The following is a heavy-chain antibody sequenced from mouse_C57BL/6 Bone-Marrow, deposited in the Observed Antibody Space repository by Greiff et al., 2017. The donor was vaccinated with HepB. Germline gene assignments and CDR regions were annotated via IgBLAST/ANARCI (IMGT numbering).Heavy chain of an antibody. CDR2: INPSSGYT. J-gene: IGHJ1*03. Sequence: LVESGAELARPGASVKMSCKASGYTFTSYTMHWVKQRPGQGLEWIGYINPSSGYTKYNQKFKDKATLTADKSSSTAYMQLSSLTSEDSAVYYCANYLFDVWGTGTTVTVSS. D-gene: IGHD1-1*01. V-gene: IGHV1-4*01. CDR1: GYTFTSYT. CDR3: ANYLFDV.